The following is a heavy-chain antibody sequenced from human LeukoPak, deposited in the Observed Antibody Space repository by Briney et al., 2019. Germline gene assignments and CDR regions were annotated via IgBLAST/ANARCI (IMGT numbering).Heavy chain of an antibody. V-gene: IGHV3-53*01. J-gene: IGHJ4*02. CDR3: ARVPYYYDSSGYYPDY. D-gene: IGHD3-22*01. Sequence: LTCAVYGGSFSGYYWSWVRQAPGEGLEWVSVIYSGGSTYYADSVKGRFTISRDNSKNTLYLQMNSLRAEDTAVYYCARVPYYYDSSGYYPDYWGQGTLVTVSS. CDR2: IYSGGST. CDR1: GGSFSGYY.